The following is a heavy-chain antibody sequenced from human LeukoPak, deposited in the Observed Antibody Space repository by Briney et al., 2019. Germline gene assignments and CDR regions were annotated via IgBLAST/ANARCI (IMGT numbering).Heavy chain of an antibody. V-gene: IGHV2-70*04. D-gene: IGHD1-26*01. CDR1: GFSLSTSRMR. CDR2: IDWDDDK. Sequence: QTLTLTCTFSGFSLSTSRMRVTWIRQPPGKALEWLARIDWDDDKFYSASLKTRLTISKDTSKNQVVLTMTNVDPVDTATYYCARMGDTWEPDYWGQGTLVTVSS. J-gene: IGHJ4*02. CDR3: ARMGDTWEPDY.